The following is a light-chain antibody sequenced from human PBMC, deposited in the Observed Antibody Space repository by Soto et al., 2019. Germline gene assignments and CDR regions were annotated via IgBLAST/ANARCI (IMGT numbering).Light chain of an antibody. CDR1: QNIRSR. J-gene: IGKJ1*01. V-gene: IGKV1-5*01. CDR2: DAS. Sequence: DFQMTQSPSTLSASVGYRFNITCRASQNIRSRLAWFQQKPGKAPKLLIYDASSLESGVPQRLSGSGSGTEFTLTISSMKTDDFSTYYCQQYHSYWTFGHGTKVDIK. CDR3: QQYHSYWT.